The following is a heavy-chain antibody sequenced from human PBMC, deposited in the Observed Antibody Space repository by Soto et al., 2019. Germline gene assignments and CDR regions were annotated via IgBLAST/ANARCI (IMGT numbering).Heavy chain of an antibody. CDR2: VNEDGIEI. V-gene: IGHV3-7*01. D-gene: IGHD1-26*01. Sequence: PGGSLRLSCAGSGFTFSSYYISWVRHPQWKGLEWLANVNEDGIEIYYVDSVKGRFTVSRDNAKNSLYLQMNSLRAEDTAVYYCTKWRGAASDYWREATLDTVCS. J-gene: IGHJ4*02. CDR3: TKWRGAASDY. CDR1: GFTFSSYY.